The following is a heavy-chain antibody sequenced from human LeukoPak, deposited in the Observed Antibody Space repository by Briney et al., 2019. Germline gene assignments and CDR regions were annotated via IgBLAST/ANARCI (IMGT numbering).Heavy chain of an antibody. V-gene: IGHV3-7*01. D-gene: IGHD1-26*01. J-gene: IGHJ4*02. CDR3: ATYGIGVAGVDY. CDR2: IKQDGTEK. Sequence: GGSLRLSCVGSGFIFSNYWMCWVRQAPGKGLEWVANIKQDGTEKNYVDSVKGRFTISRDNAESSLFLQMNSLRDEDTAVYYCATYGIGVAGVDYWGQGTLVTVTS. CDR1: GFIFSNYW.